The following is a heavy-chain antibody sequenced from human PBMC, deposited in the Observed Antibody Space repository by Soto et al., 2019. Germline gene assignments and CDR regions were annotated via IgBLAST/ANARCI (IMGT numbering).Heavy chain of an antibody. Sequence: SETLSLTCTVSGGSISSGGYYWSWIRQHPGKGLEWIGYIYYSGSTYYNPSLKSRVTISVDTSKNQFSLKLTSVTAADTAVYYCARGPSGDKVHYWGQGALVTVSS. CDR3: ARGPSGDKVHY. J-gene: IGHJ4*02. CDR2: IYYSGST. D-gene: IGHD7-27*01. V-gene: IGHV4-31*03. CDR1: GGSISSGGYY.